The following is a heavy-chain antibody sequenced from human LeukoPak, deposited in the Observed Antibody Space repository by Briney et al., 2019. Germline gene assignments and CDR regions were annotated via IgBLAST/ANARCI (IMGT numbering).Heavy chain of an antibody. Sequence: GGSLRLSCAASGFTFSDDYMSWIRQAPGKGLEWVSYISSSGSTIYYADSVKGRFTISRDNAKNSLYLQMNSLRAEDTAVYYCASDGLVGASDYWGQGTLVTVSS. J-gene: IGHJ4*02. CDR2: ISSSGSTI. CDR3: ASDGLVGASDY. D-gene: IGHD1-26*01. CDR1: GFTFSDDY. V-gene: IGHV3-11*04.